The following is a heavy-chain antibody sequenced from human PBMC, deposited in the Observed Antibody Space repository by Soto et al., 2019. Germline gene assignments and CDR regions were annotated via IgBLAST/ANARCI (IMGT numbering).Heavy chain of an antibody. Sequence: PSETLSPTCTVSGGAVIRGSYYFSCIGQRPGNGLELIGYIYYSGSTNYNPSLKSRVTISVDTSKNQFSLKLSSVTAADTAVYYCARDYGSGSYLKLNWFDPWGQGPLVTVSS. CDR2: IYYSGST. D-gene: IGHD3-10*01. CDR3: ARDYGSGSYLKLNWFDP. V-gene: IGHV4-61*01. CDR1: GGAVIRGSYY. J-gene: IGHJ5*02.